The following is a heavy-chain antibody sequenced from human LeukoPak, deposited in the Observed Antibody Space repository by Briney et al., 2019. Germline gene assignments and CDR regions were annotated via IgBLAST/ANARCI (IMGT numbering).Heavy chain of an antibody. CDR1: GFTFSDHY. Sequence: RGSLRLSCAASGFTFSDHYMDWVRQAPGKGLEWVGRIRNKANSYTTEYAASVKGRFTISRDDSKNSLYLQMNSLKTEDMAVYYCARDGGFWSGYYYYYFMDVWGKGTTVTVSS. CDR3: ARDGGFWSGYYYYYFMDV. J-gene: IGHJ6*03. V-gene: IGHV3-72*01. D-gene: IGHD3-3*01. CDR2: IRNKANSYTT.